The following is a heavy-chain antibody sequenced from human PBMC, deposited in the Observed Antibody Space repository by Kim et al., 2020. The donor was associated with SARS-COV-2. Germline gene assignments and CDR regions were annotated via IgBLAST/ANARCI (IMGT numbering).Heavy chain of an antibody. V-gene: IGHV4-34*01. CDR1: GGSFSGYY. CDR2: INHSGST. CDR3: ARTDYDFWSGYQGSNDY. J-gene: IGHJ4*02. Sequence: SETLSLTCAVYGGSFSGYYWSWIRQPPGKGLEWIGEINHSGSTNYNPSLKSRVTISVDTSKNQFSLKLSSVTAADTAVYYCARTDYDFWSGYQGSNDYWGQGTLVTVSS. D-gene: IGHD3-3*01.